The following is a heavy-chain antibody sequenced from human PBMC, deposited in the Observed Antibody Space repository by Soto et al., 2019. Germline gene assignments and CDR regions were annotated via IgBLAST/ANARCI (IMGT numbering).Heavy chain of an antibody. CDR2: ISSTSSHI. CDR3: ARDPAADGYYGMDV. Sequence: EVQLVESGGGLVKPGGSLRLSCVASEFSFSNYNMNWVRQAPGKGLEWVSFISSTSSHIHYADSVKGRFTISRDNAKNSLYLQMNSLRAEDTAVYYCARDPAADGYYGMDVWGQGTTVTVSS. D-gene: IGHD6-13*01. CDR1: EFSFSNYN. V-gene: IGHV3-21*01. J-gene: IGHJ6*02.